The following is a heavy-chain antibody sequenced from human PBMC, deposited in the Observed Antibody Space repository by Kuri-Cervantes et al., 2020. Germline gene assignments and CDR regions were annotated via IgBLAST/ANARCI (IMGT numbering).Heavy chain of an antibody. Sequence: GGSLRLSCAASGFTFSSYSMNWVRQAPGKGLEWVSYISSSSTIYYADSVKGRFTISRDNAKNSLYLQMNSLRAEDTAVYYCARDGYCSSTSSYSEFDYWGQGTLVTVSS. J-gene: IGHJ4*02. CDR3: ARDGYCSSTSSYSEFDY. V-gene: IGHV3-48*01. CDR2: ISSSSTI. CDR1: GFTFSSYS. D-gene: IGHD2-2*01.